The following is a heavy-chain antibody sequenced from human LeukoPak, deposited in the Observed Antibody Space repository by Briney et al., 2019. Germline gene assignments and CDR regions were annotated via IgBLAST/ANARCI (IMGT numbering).Heavy chain of an antibody. CDR2: IYPGDSDT. Sequence: SXXXXGXSFTXXXXGWGXXXXGXXXXXMGIIYPGDSDTRYSPSFQGQVTISADKSISTAYLQWSSLKASDTAMYYCARHLRGLDAFDIWGQGTMVTVSS. CDR1: GXSFTXXX. V-gene: IGHV5-51*01. J-gene: IGHJ3*02. CDR3: ARHLRGLDAFDI.